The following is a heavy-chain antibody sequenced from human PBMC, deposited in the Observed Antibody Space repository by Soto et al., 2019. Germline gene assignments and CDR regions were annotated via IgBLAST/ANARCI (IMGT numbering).Heavy chain of an antibody. CDR1: GFTFRNFA. CDR3: ARGQYCSGGSCYAVFSAFDI. CDR2: ILGSGDST. V-gene: IGHV3-23*01. Sequence: GGSLRLSCESSGFTFRNFAMSWVRHAPGQGLEWVSSILGSGDSTYYADSVKGLFSISRDNSKNTLYLQMNSLRAEDTTVYYCARGQYCSGGSCYAVFSAFDIWGQGTMVTVSS. J-gene: IGHJ3*02. D-gene: IGHD2-15*01.